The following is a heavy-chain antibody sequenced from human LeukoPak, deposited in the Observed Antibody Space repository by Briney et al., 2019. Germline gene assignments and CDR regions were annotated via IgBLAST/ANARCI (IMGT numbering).Heavy chain of an antibody. CDR2: ISGSGDTT. D-gene: IGHD6-19*01. V-gene: IGHV3-23*01. CDR1: GFTFSNYA. J-gene: IGHJ4*02. Sequence: GGSLRLYCAASGFTFSNYAMRWVRQAPGKGLEWVSAISGSGDTTYYADSLKGRFTISRDNSKNTLYLQMNSLRAEDTAVYYCAKDHQQWLEMLLDYWGQGTLVTVSS. CDR3: AKDHQQWLEMLLDY.